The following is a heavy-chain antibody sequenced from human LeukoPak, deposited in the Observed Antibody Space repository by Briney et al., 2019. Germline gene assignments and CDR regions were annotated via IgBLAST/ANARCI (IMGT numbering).Heavy chain of an antibody. CDR3: ARGDYDILTGYPDAFDI. D-gene: IGHD3-9*01. J-gene: IGHJ3*02. Sequence: SETLSLTCAVSGGSVSSGGYSWSWIRQPPGKGLEWIGYIYHSGSTYYNPSLKSRVTISVDRSKNQFSLKLSSVTAADTAVYYCARGDYDILTGYPDAFDIWGQGTMVTVSS. CDR2: IYHSGST. CDR1: GGSVSSGGYS. V-gene: IGHV4-30-2*01.